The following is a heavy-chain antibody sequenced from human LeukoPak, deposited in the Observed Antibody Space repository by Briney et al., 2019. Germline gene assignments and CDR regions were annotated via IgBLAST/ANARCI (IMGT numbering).Heavy chain of an antibody. J-gene: IGHJ4*02. CDR3: ARGAEWELLSDY. CDR1: GYTFTSYG. CDR2: ISAYNGNT. Sequence: ASVKVSCKASGYTFTSYGISWVRQAPGQGLEWMGWISAYNGNTNYAQKLQGRVTMTTDTSTSTAYMDLSRLRSDDTAVYYCARGAEWELLSDYWGQGTLVTDSS. D-gene: IGHD1-26*01. V-gene: IGHV1-18*01.